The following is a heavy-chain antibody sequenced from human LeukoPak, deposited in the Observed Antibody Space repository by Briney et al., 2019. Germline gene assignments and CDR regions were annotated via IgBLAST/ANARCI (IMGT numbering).Heavy chain of an antibody. V-gene: IGHV4-59*01. CDR3: ARTLLYDSSGSLGEYYYYGMDV. CDR1: GGSISSYY. D-gene: IGHD3-22*01. Sequence: SETLSLTCTVSGGSISSYYWSWIRQPPGKGLEWIGYIYYSGSTNYNPSLKSRVTISVDTSKNQFSLKLSSVTAADTAVYYCARTLLYDSSGSLGEYYYYGMDVWGQGTTVSVSS. CDR2: IYYSGST. J-gene: IGHJ6*02.